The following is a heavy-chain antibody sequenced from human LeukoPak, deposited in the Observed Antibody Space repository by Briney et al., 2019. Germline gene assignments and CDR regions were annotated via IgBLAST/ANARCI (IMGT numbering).Heavy chain of an antibody. D-gene: IGHD5-18*01. V-gene: IGHV4-34*01. CDR1: GGSFSGYY. J-gene: IGHJ4*02. CDR3: ARDEYSYGSRTHPYFFDY. CDR2: INHSGST. Sequence: SETLSLTCAVYGGSFSGYYWSWIRQPPGKGLEWIGEINHSGSTNYNPSPKSRVTISVDTSKNQFSLKLSSVTAADTAVYYCARDEYSYGSRTHPYFFDYWGQGTLVTVSS.